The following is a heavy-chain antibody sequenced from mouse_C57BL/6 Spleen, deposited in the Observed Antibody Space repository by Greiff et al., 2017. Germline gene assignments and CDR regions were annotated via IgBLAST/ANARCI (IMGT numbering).Heavy chain of an antibody. D-gene: IGHD1-1*01. CDR2: IRSKSNNYAT. CDR1: GFSFNTYA. V-gene: IGHV10-1*01. CDR3: GGGYYYGSSPEFFDD. J-gene: IGHJ2*01. Sequence: EVKVVESGGGLVQPKGSLKLSCAASGFSFNTYAMNWVRQAPGKGLEWVARIRSKSNNYATYYADSVKDRFTISRDDSESMLYLQMNNLKTEDTAMDYCGGGYYYGSSPEFFDDWGQGTTLTGSS.